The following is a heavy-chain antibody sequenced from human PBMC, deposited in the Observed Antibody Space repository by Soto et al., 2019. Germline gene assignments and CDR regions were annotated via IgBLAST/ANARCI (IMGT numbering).Heavy chain of an antibody. V-gene: IGHV4-61*08. CDR3: ARGDWAGGDIVVVPPDY. D-gene: IGHD2-2*01. CDR1: GGSVSSGDYY. Sequence: SETLSLTCTVSGGSVSSGDYYWSWIRQPPGKGLEWIGYIYYSGSTNYNPSLKSRVTISVDTSKNQFSLKLSSVTAADTAVYYCARGDWAGGDIVVVPPDYWGQGTLVTVSS. CDR2: IYYSGST. J-gene: IGHJ4*02.